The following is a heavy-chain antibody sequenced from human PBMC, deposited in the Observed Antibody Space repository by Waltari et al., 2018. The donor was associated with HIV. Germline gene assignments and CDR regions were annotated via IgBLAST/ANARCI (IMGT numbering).Heavy chain of an antibody. CDR3: ARDRIAVTGSYYYGMDV. D-gene: IGHD6-19*01. J-gene: IGHJ6*02. Sequence: QVQLVQSGAEVKKPGASVKVSCKASGYTFTGYYMHWVRQAPGQGLEWMGWINPESDGTNYAQKFQGRVTMTRGTSTSTAYMELSRLRSDDTALYYCARDRIAVTGSYYYGMDVWGQGTTVTVSS. CDR2: INPESDGT. V-gene: IGHV1-2*02. CDR1: GYTFTGYY.